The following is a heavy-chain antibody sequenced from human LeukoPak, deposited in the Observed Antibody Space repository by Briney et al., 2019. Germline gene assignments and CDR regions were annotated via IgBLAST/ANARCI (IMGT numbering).Heavy chain of an antibody. J-gene: IGHJ4*02. CDR1: GYTFNSYG. D-gene: IGHD4-17*01. V-gene: IGHV1-18*01. CDR3: ARDRENDYGDYSHYFDY. Sequence: GASVKVSCKASGYTFNSYGISWVRQAPGQGLEWMGWISAYNGNTNYAQKLQGRVTMTTDTSTSTAYMELRSLRSDDTAVYYCARDRENDYGDYSHYFDYWGQGTLVTVSS. CDR2: ISAYNGNT.